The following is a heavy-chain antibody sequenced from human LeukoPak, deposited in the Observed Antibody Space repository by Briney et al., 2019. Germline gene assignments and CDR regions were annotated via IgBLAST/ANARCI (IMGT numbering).Heavy chain of an antibody. Sequence: SETLSLTCTVSGGSISSYYWSWIRQPPGKGLEWIGYIYYSGSTNYNPSLKSRVTISVDTSKNQFSLKLSSVTAADTAVYYCARDEERLGSGAFDIWGQGTMVTVSS. J-gene: IGHJ3*02. V-gene: IGHV4-59*01. CDR2: IYYSGST. D-gene: IGHD1-1*01. CDR3: ARDEERLGSGAFDI. CDR1: GGSISSYY.